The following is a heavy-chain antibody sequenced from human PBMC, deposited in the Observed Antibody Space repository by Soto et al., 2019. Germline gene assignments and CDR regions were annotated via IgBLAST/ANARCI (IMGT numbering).Heavy chain of an antibody. CDR2: IFSNNEK. CDR3: PRLRINMLVLVLAFPVPPVWFDP. J-gene: IGHJ5*02. Sequence: QVTLKESGPVLVKPTETLTLTCTVSGFSLSNARMGVSWIRQPPGKALEWLAHIFSNNEKSYSTSLNSRLTIPNDTSKSQVVLTLTQIDPVDTATSCCPRLRINMLVLVLAFPVPPVWFDPWGQGTLVTVSS. CDR1: GFSLSNARMG. D-gene: IGHD3-22*01. V-gene: IGHV2-26*01.